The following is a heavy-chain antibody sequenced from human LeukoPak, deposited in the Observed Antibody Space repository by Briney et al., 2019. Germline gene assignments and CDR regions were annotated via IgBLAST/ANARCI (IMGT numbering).Heavy chain of an antibody. Sequence: PGGSLRLSCAASGFSFSSYSMNWVRQAPGKGLEWVSYISSSISRIYYADSVKGRFTISRDNAKNSLYLQMNSLRDEDTAVYYCVRELYFYDSSGYYYWGQGTLVTVSS. D-gene: IGHD3-22*01. CDR2: ISSSISRI. CDR3: VRELYFYDSSGYYY. V-gene: IGHV3-48*02. J-gene: IGHJ4*02. CDR1: GFSFSSYS.